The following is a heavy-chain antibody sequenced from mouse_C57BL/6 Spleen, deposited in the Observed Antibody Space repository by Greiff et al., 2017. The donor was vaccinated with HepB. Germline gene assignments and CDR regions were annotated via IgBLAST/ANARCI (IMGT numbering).Heavy chain of an antibody. CDR3: ARDYDYEGYFDV. Sequence: EVKLQESGPGLVKPSQSLSLTCSVTGYSITSGYYWNWIRQFPGNKLEWMGYISYDGSNNYNPSLKNRISITRDTSKNQFFLKLNSVTTEDTATYYCARDYDYEGYFDVWGTGTTVTVSS. D-gene: IGHD2-4*01. CDR1: GYSITSGYY. J-gene: IGHJ1*03. V-gene: IGHV3-6*01. CDR2: ISYDGSN.